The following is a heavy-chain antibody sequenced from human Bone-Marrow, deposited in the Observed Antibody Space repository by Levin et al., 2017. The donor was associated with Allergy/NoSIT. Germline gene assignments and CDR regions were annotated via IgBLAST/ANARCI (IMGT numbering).Heavy chain of an antibody. Sequence: GGSLRLSCSASGFDFSTYSMNWVRQAPGKGLEWLSYMSGTGHTIHYADSVKGRFTISRDNAKNSMYLQMNSLRDEDTAVYFCARDPHLGAYYFDYWGQGTLVTVSS. V-gene: IGHV3-48*02. J-gene: IGHJ4*02. CDR1: GFDFSTYS. CDR2: MSGTGHTI. CDR3: ARDPHLGAYYFDY. D-gene: IGHD4/OR15-4a*01.